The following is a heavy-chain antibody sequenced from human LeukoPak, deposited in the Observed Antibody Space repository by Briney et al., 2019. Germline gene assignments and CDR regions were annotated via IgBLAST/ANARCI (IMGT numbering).Heavy chain of an antibody. D-gene: IGHD6-13*01. CDR1: GFTFSSYW. J-gene: IGHJ4*02. CDR3: ARAPTSEQQLQFDY. CDR2: IKQDGSEK. Sequence: GGSLRLSCAASGFTFSSYWMSWVRQAPGKGLEWVANIKQDGSEKYYVDSVKGRFTISRDNAKNSLYLQMNSLRAEDTAMYYCARAPTSEQQLQFDYWGQGTLVTVSS. V-gene: IGHV3-7*01.